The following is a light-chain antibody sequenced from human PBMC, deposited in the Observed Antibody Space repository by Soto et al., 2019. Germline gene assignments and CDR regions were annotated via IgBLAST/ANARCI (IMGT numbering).Light chain of an antibody. CDR1: QSVSSSY. V-gene: IGKV3-20*01. CDR2: GAS. J-gene: IGKJ3*01. CDR3: QQYGSSPFT. Sequence: EIVLTQSPGTLSLSPGERATLSCRASQSVSSSYLAWYQQKPGQAPRLLIYGASSRATGIPDRFSGSGSGTDFTLTISRLEPADFAVDYCQQYGSSPFTFGPGTKVDIK.